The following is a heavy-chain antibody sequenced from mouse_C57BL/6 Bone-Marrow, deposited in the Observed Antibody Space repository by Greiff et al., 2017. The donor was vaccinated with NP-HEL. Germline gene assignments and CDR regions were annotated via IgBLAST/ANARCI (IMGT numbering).Heavy chain of an antibody. CDR2: INPGSGGT. CDR1: GYAFTNYL. D-gene: IGHD2-3*01. Sequence: QVQLQQSGAELVRPGTSVKVSCKASGYAFTNYLIEWVKQRPGQGLEWIGVINPGSGGTNYNEKFKGKATLTADKSSSTAYMQFSSLTSEDSAIYYCARYGLLDAMDYWGQGTSVTVSS. CDR3: ARYGLLDAMDY. V-gene: IGHV1-54*01. J-gene: IGHJ4*01.